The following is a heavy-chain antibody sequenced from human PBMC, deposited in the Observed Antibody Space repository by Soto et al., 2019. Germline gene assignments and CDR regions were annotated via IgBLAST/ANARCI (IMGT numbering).Heavy chain of an antibody. V-gene: IGHV5-10-1*01. CDR1: GYSFTSYW. D-gene: IGHD1-26*01. J-gene: IGHJ4*02. CDR2: IDPSPSDSYT. CDR3: ARSSYSGRYDGLDY. Sequence: RGESLKISCKGFGYSFTSYWITWVRQTPGKGLEWMGRIDPSPSDSYTNSSPSFEGHVTISVDKSISTAYLQWSSLEASDTAMYYCARSSYSGRYDGLDYWGQGTLVTVSS.